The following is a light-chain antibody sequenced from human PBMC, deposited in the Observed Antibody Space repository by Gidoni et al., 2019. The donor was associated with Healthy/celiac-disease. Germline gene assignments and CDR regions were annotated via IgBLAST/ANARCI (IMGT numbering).Light chain of an antibody. CDR2: SNN. V-gene: IGLV1-44*01. Sequence: QSVLTQPPSAPGTPGQRVTISCSGSSSNIGSNTVNWYQQLPGTAPKLLIYSNNQRPSGVLDRFSGSKSGTSASLAISGLQSEDEADYYCAAWDDSLNGPYVVFGGGTKLTVL. J-gene: IGLJ2*01. CDR1: SSNIGSNT. CDR3: AAWDDSLNGPYVV.